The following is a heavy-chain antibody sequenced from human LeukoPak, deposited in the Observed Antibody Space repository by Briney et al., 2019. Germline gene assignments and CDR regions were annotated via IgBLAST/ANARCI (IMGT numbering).Heavy chain of an antibody. V-gene: IGHV3-30*01. CDR3: ASGTGTSSGPRDY. D-gene: IGHD1-7*01. J-gene: IGHJ4*02. CDR1: GFTFSSYA. CDR2: MSYDGTNK. Sequence: PGGSLRLSCAASGFTFSSYAMHWVRQAPGMGLEWVAVMSYDGTNKYYADSVKGRFTISRDNSKNTLYLQMNSLGTEDTAVYYCASGTGTSSGPRDYWGQGTLVTVS.